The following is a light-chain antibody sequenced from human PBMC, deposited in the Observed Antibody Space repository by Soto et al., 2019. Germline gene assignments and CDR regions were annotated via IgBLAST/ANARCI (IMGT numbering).Light chain of an antibody. CDR1: QSVSSN. CDR3: QQYNNWPSLYT. J-gene: IGKJ2*01. CDR2: GAS. Sequence: EIVMTQSPATLSVSPGERATLSCRASQSVSSNLAWYQQKPGQAPRLLIYGASTRATGIPARFSGSGSGPEFTLTIRSLQSEDFAVYYCQQYNNWPSLYTFGQGTKLEIK. V-gene: IGKV3-15*01.